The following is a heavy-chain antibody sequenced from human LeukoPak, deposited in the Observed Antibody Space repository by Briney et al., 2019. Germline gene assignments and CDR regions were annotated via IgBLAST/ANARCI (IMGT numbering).Heavy chain of an antibody. J-gene: IGHJ4*02. CDR2: IYYSGST. CDR3: ARSIAAAGFGY. Sequence: SETLSLTCTVSGGSISSYYWSWIRQPPGKGLEWIGYIYYSGSTNYNPSLKSRVTISVDTSKNQFSLKLSSVTAADTAVYYCARSIAAAGFGYWGQGTLVTVSS. CDR1: GGSISSYY. D-gene: IGHD6-13*01. V-gene: IGHV4-59*08.